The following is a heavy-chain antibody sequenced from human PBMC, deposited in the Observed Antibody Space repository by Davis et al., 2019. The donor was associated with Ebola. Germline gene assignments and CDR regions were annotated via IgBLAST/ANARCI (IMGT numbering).Heavy chain of an antibody. CDR3: ARDVYNSRWSRNYGMDV. CDR1: GGTFSSYA. V-gene: IGHV1-69*06. CDR2: NIPIFGTA. Sequence: SVQVSCKASGGTFSSYAISWVRQAPAQGLEWMGGNIPIFGTANYAQKFQGRVTITADKSTSTAYMELSNLRSEDTAVYYCARDVYNSRWSRNYGMDVWGQGTTVTVSS. D-gene: IGHD6-13*01. J-gene: IGHJ6*02.